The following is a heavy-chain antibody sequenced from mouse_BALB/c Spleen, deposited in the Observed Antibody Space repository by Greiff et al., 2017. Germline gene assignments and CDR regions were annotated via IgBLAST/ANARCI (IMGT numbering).Heavy chain of an antibody. CDR3: ARMGIYYDYDERP. CDR1: GYTFTSYY. V-gene: IGHV1S56*01. J-gene: IGHJ3*01. D-gene: IGHD2-4*01. CDR2: IYPGDGST. Sequence: QVQLQQSGPELVKPGASVKMSCKASGYTFTSYYIHWVKQRPGQGLEWIGWIYPGDGSTKYNEKFKGKTTLTADKSSSTAYMLLSSLTSEDSAIYFCARMGIYYDYDERPWGQGTLVTVSA.